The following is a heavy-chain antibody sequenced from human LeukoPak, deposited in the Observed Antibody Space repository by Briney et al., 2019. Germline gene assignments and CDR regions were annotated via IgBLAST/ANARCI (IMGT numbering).Heavy chain of an antibody. CDR2: ISGSGGST. Sequence: PGGTLRLTCAASGFTFSNYGMSWVRQAPGKGLEWVSAISGSGGSTYYADSVKGRFTISRDNSKNTLYLQMNSLRAEDTAVYYCAIQSGYSSGWSTTKFDYWGQGTLVTVSS. V-gene: IGHV3-23*01. CDR3: AIQSGYSSGWSTTKFDY. J-gene: IGHJ4*02. CDR1: GFTFSNYG. D-gene: IGHD6-19*01.